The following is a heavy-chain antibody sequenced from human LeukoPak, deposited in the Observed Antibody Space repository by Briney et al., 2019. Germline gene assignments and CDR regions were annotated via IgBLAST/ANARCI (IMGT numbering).Heavy chain of an antibody. CDR1: GLTFSDYA. D-gene: IGHD3-10*01. Sequence: PGGSLRLSCAASGLTFSDYAMHWVRQAPGKGLECVAVISYDGSNKYYADSVKGRFTISRDNSKNTLYLQMNSLRAEDTAVYYCAKVQDYYGSGVGFDYWGQGTLVTVSS. CDR3: AKVQDYYGSGVGFDY. CDR2: ISYDGSNK. V-gene: IGHV3-30*18. J-gene: IGHJ4*02.